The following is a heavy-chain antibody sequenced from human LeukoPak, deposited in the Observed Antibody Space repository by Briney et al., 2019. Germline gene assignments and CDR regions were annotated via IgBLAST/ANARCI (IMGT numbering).Heavy chain of an antibody. Sequence: GGSVRLSCAASGFTFSSYAMHWVRQAPGKGLAWVAVISYDGSNKYYADSVKGRFTISRDNSKNTLYLQMNSLRAEDTAVYDCARERLDSFDYWRQGTLVTVSS. CDR1: GFTFSSYA. D-gene: IGHD1-1*01. J-gene: IGHJ4*02. V-gene: IGHV3-30-3*01. CDR3: ARERLDSFDY. CDR2: ISYDGSNK.